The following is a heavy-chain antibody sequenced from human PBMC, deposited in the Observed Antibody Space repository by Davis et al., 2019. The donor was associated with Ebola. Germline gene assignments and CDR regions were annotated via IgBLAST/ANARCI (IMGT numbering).Heavy chain of an antibody. D-gene: IGHD3-16*02. Sequence: ASVKVSCKASGYTFTSYYMHWVRQAPGQGLEWMGIINPSGGSTSYAQKFQGRVTMTRDTSTSTVYMELSSLRSEGTAVYYCATQPYDYVWGSYRPKYFQHWGQGTLVIVSS. V-gene: IGHV1-46*01. CDR1: GYTFTSYY. CDR3: ATQPYDYVWGSYRPKYFQH. J-gene: IGHJ1*01. CDR2: INPSGGST.